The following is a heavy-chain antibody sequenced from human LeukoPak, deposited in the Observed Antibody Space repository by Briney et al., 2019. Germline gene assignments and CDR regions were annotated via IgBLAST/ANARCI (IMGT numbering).Heavy chain of an antibody. CDR1: GFTFSSYA. Sequence: GGSLRLSCAASGFTFSSYAMSWVRQAPGKGLEWVSAISGSGGSTYYADSVKGRFTISRDNSKNTLYLQMNSLTAEGTAVYYCAKEAGRITGTYYYYYYMDVWGKGTTVTVSS. CDR2: ISGSGGST. J-gene: IGHJ6*03. D-gene: IGHD1-20*01. CDR3: AKEAGRITGTYYYYYYMDV. V-gene: IGHV3-23*01.